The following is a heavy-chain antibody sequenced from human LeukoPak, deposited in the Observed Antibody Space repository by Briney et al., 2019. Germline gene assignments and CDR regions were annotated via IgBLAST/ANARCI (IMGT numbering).Heavy chain of an antibody. Sequence: GGSLRLSCAASGFTFSSYAMSWVRQAPGKGLEWVSAISGSGGRTYYADSVKGRFTISRDNSKNTLYLQMNSLRAEDTAVNYWAKEGSYVGYFDYWGQGTLVTVSS. CDR2: ISGSGGRT. CDR3: AKEGSYVGYFDY. V-gene: IGHV3-23*01. CDR1: GFTFSSYA. D-gene: IGHD2-15*01. J-gene: IGHJ4*02.